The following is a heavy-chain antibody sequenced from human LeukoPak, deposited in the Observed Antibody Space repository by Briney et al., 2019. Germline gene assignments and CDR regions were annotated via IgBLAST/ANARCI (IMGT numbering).Heavy chain of an antibody. CDR3: ARVGELRYFDWLLSGPFDY. CDR2: ISYDGSNK. V-gene: IGHV3-30*04. J-gene: IGHJ4*02. CDR1: GFTFSSYA. D-gene: IGHD3-9*01. Sequence: QPGGSLRLSCAASGFTFSSYAMHWVRQAPGKGLEWVAVISYDGSNKYYADSVKGRFTIFRDNSKNTLYLQMNSLRAEDTAVYYCARVGELRYFDWLLSGPFDYWGQGTLVTVSS.